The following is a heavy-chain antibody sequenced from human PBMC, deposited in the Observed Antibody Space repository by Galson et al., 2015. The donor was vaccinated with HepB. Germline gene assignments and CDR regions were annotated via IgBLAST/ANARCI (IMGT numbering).Heavy chain of an antibody. Sequence: SLRLSCAASGFTFDDYAMHWVRQTPGKGLEWVSVISWDGRNTNYADSVKGRLTISRDNSKNSLYLQINSLRPEDTAFYFCVKGGSGWYAPLDDWGHGTLLTVSS. CDR2: ISWDGRNT. V-gene: IGHV3-43D*03. D-gene: IGHD6-13*01. CDR1: GFTFDDYA. CDR3: VKGGSGWYAPLDD. J-gene: IGHJ4*01.